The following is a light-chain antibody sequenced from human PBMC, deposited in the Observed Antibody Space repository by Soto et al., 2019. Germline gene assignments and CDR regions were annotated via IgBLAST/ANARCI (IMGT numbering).Light chain of an antibody. CDR3: SSYTTSSTYV. CDR2: DVN. J-gene: IGLJ1*01. Sequence: QSVLTQPASVSGSPGQSITISCTGTSSDVGAYNYVSWYQQHPGKAPNVMIYDVNNRPSGVSYRFSGSKSGNTASLTISGLQAEDEADYYCSSYTTSSTYVFGTGTKVTVL. V-gene: IGLV2-14*03. CDR1: SSDVGAYNY.